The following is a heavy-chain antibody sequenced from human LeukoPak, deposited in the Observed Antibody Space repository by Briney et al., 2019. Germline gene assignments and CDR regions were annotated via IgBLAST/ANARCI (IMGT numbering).Heavy chain of an antibody. J-gene: IGHJ4*02. CDR1: GFTFSSNW. CDR3: ARSVYDSGGYYRVLDY. CDR2: INEDGSTT. V-gene: IGHV3-74*01. D-gene: IGHD3-22*01. Sequence: GSLRLSCAASGFTFSSNWMHWVRQAPGKGLVWVSRINEDGSTTNYADSVKGRSTIFRDNAKNTLFLQMNSLRAEDTAAYYCARSVYDSGGYYRVLDYWGQGTLVTVSS.